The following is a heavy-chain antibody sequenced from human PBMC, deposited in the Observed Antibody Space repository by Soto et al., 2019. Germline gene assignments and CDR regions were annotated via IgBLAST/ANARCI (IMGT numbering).Heavy chain of an antibody. V-gene: IGHV3-21*01. CDR2: ISSSSSYI. CDR1: GFTFSSYS. Sequence: EVQLVESGGGLVKPGGSLRLSCAASGFTFSSYSMNWVRQAPGKGLEWVSSISSSSSYIYYADSVKGRFTISRDNAKNSLYLQMTSLRAEDTAVYYCASAEYYYDSSGWYYWGQGTLVTVSS. J-gene: IGHJ4*02. CDR3: ASAEYYYDSSGWYY. D-gene: IGHD3-22*01.